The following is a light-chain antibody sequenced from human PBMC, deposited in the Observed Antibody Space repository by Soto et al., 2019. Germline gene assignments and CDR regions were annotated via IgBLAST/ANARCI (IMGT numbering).Light chain of an antibody. CDR1: QSVSGY. Sequence: VLTQSPATLSLSPGDRATLSCRASQSVSGYLAWYQHKPGQAPRLLLYDASNRATGIPARFSGSGSGTAFTPTIDSLEPEDFAVYYCQQRSNWPVITFGQGTRLEIK. J-gene: IGKJ5*01. CDR3: QQRSNWPVIT. V-gene: IGKV3-11*01. CDR2: DAS.